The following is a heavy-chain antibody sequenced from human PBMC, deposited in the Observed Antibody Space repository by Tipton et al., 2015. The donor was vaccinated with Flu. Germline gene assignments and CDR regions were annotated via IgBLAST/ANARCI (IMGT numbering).Heavy chain of an antibody. J-gene: IGHJ6*02. CDR3: ARARAPYYYYAMDV. Sequence: TLSLTCTVSDGSITSYYWSWIRQPPGKRLEWIGYIYNSGTTNFNPSLMSRLTISVDTSKNQFSLKLSSVTAADTAVYFCARARAPYYYYAMDVWGQGTTVTVSS. CDR1: DGSITSYY. CDR2: IYNSGTT. V-gene: IGHV4-59*01.